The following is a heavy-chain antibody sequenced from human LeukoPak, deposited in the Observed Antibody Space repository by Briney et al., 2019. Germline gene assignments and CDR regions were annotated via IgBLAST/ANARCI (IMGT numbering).Heavy chain of an antibody. J-gene: IGHJ4*02. D-gene: IGHD3-16*01. V-gene: IGHV4-34*01. CDR1: GGSFSGYY. CDR2: INHSGST. Sequence: SETLSLTCAVYGGSFSGYYWSWIRQPPGKGLEWIGEINHSGSTNYNPSLKSRVTISVDTSKNQFSLKLSSVTAADTAVYYCARGRGGDYVWGSYVRTPLYYFDYWGQGTLVTVSS. CDR3: ARGRGGDYVWGSYVRTPLYYFDY.